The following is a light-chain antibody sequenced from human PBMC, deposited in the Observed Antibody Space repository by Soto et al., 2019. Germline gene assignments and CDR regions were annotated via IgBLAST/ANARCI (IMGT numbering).Light chain of an antibody. Sequence: EIGLTQSPGTLSLSPGERATLSCRASQSVSNNYLAWYQQKPGQAPRLLIYGASNRATGIPDRFSGSGSGTGFTLTISRLEPEDFAVYYCQQYGSSGTFGQGTKVDI. CDR3: QQYGSSGT. CDR1: QSVSNNY. V-gene: IGKV3-20*01. J-gene: IGKJ1*01. CDR2: GAS.